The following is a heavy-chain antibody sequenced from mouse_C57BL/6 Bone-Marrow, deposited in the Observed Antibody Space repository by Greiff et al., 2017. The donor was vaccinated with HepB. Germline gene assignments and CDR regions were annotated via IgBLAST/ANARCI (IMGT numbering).Heavy chain of an antibody. CDR3: ARHAPNYYGSSADD. CDR1: GFTFSSYG. V-gene: IGHV5-6*01. CDR2: ISSGGSYT. J-gene: IGHJ2*01. D-gene: IGHD1-1*01. Sequence: EVKLQESGGDLVKPGGSLKLSCAASGFTFSSYGMSWVRQTPDKRLEWFATISSGGSYTYYPDSVKGRFTISRDNAKNTLYLQMSSLKSEDTAMYYCARHAPNYYGSSADDWGQGTTLTVSS.